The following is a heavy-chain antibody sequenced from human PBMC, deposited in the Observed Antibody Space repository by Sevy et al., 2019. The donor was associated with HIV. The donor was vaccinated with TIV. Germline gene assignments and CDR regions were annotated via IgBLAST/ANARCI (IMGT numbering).Heavy chain of an antibody. CDR3: ARARVIMVRGVPRNYYYYKDI. CDR1: GFTFSSYS. D-gene: IGHD3-10*01. V-gene: IGHV3-21*01. CDR2: ISSSSSYI. J-gene: IGHJ6*03. Sequence: GGSLRLSCAASGFTFSSYSMNWVRQAPGKGLEWVSCISSSSSYIYYADSVKGRFTISSNNATNSLSLQMNSLRAEDTAVYYFARARVIMVRGVPRNYYYYKDIWGEGTTVTVSS.